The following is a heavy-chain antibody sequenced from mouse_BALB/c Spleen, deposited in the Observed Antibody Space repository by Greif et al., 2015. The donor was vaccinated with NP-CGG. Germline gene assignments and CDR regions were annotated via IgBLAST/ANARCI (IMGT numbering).Heavy chain of an antibody. J-gene: IGHJ2*01. CDR3: ARANFDY. CDR1: GFTFTDYY. V-gene: IGHV7-3*02. Sequence: EVKVVDSGGGLVQPGGSLRLSCATSGFTFTDYYMSWVRQPPGKALEWLGFIRNKANGYTTEDSASVKGRVTISRDNSQSILYRQMDTLRADDSATYYCARANFDYWRQGTTLTFSS. CDR2: IRNKANGYTT.